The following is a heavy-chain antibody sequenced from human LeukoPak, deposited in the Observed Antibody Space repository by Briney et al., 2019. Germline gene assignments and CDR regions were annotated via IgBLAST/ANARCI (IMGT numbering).Heavy chain of an antibody. J-gene: IGHJ6*02. D-gene: IGHD2-15*01. CDR3: ARDRAGDIVVVVAAVYYYGMDV. CDR2: ISAYNGNT. CDR1: GGTFSSYA. V-gene: IGHV1-18*01. Sequence: ASVKVSCKASGGTFSSYAISWVRQAPGQGLEWMGWISAYNGNTNYAQKLQGRVTMTTDTSTSTAYMELRSLRSDDTAVYYCARDRAGDIVVVVAAVYYYGMDVWGQGTTVTVSS.